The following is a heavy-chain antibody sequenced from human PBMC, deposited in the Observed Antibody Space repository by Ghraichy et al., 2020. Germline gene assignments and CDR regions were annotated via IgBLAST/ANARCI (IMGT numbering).Heavy chain of an antibody. Sequence: SETLSPTCNVSGGSISTYYWSWIRQPAGKGLEWIGRVHISGNTNYNPSLKSRVTMSVDTSKIQFSLKLTSVTAADTALYYCAREGTGARPLDSWGQGTLVTVSS. J-gene: IGHJ4*02. CDR2: VHISGNT. V-gene: IGHV4-4*07. CDR1: GGSISTYY. CDR3: AREGTGARPLDS. D-gene: IGHD6-6*01.